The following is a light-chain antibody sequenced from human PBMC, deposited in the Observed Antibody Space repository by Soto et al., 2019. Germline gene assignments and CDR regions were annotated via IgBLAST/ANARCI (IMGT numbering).Light chain of an antibody. Sequence: QSVLTQPASVSGSPGQSITISCTGTSSDIGGSNYVSWFQQHPGKAPKLMIYDVSDRPSGVSYRFSGSKSANTASLTISGLQAEDEADYFCCSYTSASIPYVFGTGTQLTVL. CDR3: CSYTSASIPYV. V-gene: IGLV2-14*01. CDR2: DVS. CDR1: SSDIGGSNY. J-gene: IGLJ1*01.